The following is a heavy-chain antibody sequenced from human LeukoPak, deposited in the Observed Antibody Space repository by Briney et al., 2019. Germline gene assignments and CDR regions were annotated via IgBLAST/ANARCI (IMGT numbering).Heavy chain of an antibody. J-gene: IGHJ3*02. CDR1: GGSISSYY. V-gene: IGHV4-59*01. CDR2: IYYSGST. Sequence: SETLSLTCTVSGGSISSYYWSWIRQPPGKGLEWIGYIYYSGSTNYNPSLKSRVTISVDTSKNQFSLKLSPVTAADTAVYYCARVSLDAFDIWGQGTMVTVSS. CDR3: ARVSLDAFDI.